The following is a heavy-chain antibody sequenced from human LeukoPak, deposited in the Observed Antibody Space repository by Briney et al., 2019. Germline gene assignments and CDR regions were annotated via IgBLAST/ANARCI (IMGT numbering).Heavy chain of an antibody. V-gene: IGHV1-18*01. CDR3: ARDRRSPLYGDYDWDY. CDR2: ISAYNGNT. CDR1: GYTFISSG. D-gene: IGHD4-17*01. Sequence: GASVKVSCKASGYTFISSGISWVRQAPGQGLEWMGWISAYNGNTNYAQKLQGRVTMTTDTSTSTAYMELRSLRSDDTAVYYCARDRRSPLYGDYDWDYWGQGTLVTVSS. J-gene: IGHJ4*02.